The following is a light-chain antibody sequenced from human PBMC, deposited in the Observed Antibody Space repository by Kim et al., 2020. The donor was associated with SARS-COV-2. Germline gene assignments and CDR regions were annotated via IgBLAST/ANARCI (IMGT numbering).Light chain of an antibody. J-gene: IGKJ4*01. CDR2: DTS. Sequence: EIVMTQSPATLSVSPGERATLSCRASQTVSSSLAWFHQRPGQPPRLLIYDTSTRATGIPARFSGSGSGTEFTLTISSLQSEDSAVYYCQQYDSWPLTFGGGTKVEIK. CDR3: QQYDSWPLT. V-gene: IGKV3-15*01. CDR1: QTVSSS.